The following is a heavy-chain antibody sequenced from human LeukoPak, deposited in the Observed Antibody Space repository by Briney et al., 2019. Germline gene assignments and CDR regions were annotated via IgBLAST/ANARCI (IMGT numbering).Heavy chain of an antibody. J-gene: IGHJ4*02. V-gene: IGHV3-20*04. D-gene: IGHD3/OR15-3a*01. CDR3: ARGWTGDPAPYFFDY. CDR2: INWNGGST. CDR1: GFTFADYG. Sequence: GESLRLSCAASGFTFADYGMSWVRQGPGKGLEWVSSINWNGGSTSYADSVKGRFTVSRDSAKNSLYLQMNSLRVEDTALYYCARGWTGDPAPYFFDYWGQGTLVTVSS.